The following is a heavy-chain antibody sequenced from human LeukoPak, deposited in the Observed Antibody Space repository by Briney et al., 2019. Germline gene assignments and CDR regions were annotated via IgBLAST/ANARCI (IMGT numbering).Heavy chain of an antibody. J-gene: IGHJ5*02. D-gene: IGHD3-16*01. CDR3: AIKTRANRPLGSWFDP. Sequence: SETLSLTCTVSGYSIGNGYYWGWIRQPPGKGLEWIGSIYHSGNTFYNPSLKSRATISVDTSKNQFSLNLASVTAADTAVYYCAIKTRANRPLGSWFDPWGQGTLVTVSS. V-gene: IGHV4-38-2*02. CDR1: GYSIGNGYY. CDR2: IYHSGNT.